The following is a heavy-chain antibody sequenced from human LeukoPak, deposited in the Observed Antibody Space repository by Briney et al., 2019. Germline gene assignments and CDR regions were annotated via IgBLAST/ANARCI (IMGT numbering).Heavy chain of an antibody. CDR2: ITNSGGST. CDR1: GFTFSRYA. D-gene: IGHD3-10*01. Sequence: PGGSLRLSCAASGFTFSRYAMDWARQAPGKGLEWVSSITNSGGSTYYADSAKGRFTISRDNSKSTLYLQMNSLTAEDTAVYYCAKRYYYGSGSSDYWGQGALVTVSS. CDR3: AKRYYYGSGSSDY. V-gene: IGHV3-23*01. J-gene: IGHJ4*02.